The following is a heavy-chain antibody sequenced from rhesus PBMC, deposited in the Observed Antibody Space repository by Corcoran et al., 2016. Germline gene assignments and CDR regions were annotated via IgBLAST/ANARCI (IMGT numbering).Heavy chain of an antibody. CDR3: ARESTGVIVIAH. D-gene: IGHD3-34*01. J-gene: IGHJ4*01. V-gene: IGHV4S9*01. CDR2: NSGKSAST. Sequence: QVQLQESGPGLVKPSETLSRTCAVAGGSISDYYYWNWIRQPPGKGREWIGNNSGKSASTYNNPALKCRVTISTSTSKTQFFLKRSSVTAAEPAVYSGARESTGVIVIAHWGQGVLVTVSS. CDR1: GGSISDYYY.